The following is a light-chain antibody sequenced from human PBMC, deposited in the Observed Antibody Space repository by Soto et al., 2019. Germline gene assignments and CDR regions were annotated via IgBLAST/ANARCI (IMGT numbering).Light chain of an antibody. V-gene: IGLV1-51*02. J-gene: IGLJ2*01. CDR1: SSNIGNNY. CDR3: GTWDSSLSAGL. Sequence: QAVVTQPPSVYAAPGQKVTISCSGSSSNIGNNYVSWYQQLPGTAPKLLIYENNKRPSGIPDRFSGSKSGTSATLGITGLQTGDEADYYCGTWDSSLSAGLFGGGTKLTVL. CDR2: ENN.